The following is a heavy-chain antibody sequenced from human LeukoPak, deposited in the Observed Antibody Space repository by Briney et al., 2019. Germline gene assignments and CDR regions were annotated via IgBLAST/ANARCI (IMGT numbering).Heavy chain of an antibody. CDR1: GFTFSSYA. Sequence: GGSLRLSCAASGFTFSSYAMSWVRQAPGKRLEWVSAISGSGGSTYYADSVKGRFTISRDNSKNTLYLQMNSLRAEDTAVYYCAKDPGKIVGAPDYWGQGTLVTVSS. CDR2: ISGSGGST. V-gene: IGHV3-23*01. D-gene: IGHD1-26*01. CDR3: AKDPGKIVGAPDY. J-gene: IGHJ4*02.